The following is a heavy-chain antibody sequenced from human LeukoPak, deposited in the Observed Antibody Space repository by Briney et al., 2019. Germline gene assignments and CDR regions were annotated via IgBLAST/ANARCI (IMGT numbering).Heavy chain of an antibody. CDR1: GESLNSYY. J-gene: IGHJ4*02. V-gene: IGHV4-34*01. Sequence: SETLSLTCAVYGESLNSYYWSWVRHPPGEGLEWIGEIYESATTKYNPSLKSRVTISMVPSKQQFSLSLNSVTAADTAVYYCARGAWATRLGSWGLGTPVIVSS. CDR3: ARGAWATRLGS. D-gene: IGHD2-15*01. CDR2: IYESATT.